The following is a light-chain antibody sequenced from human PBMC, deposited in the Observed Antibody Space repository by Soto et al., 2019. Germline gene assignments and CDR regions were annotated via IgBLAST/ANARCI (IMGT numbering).Light chain of an antibody. CDR3: SSYTSSSTPCV. Sequence: SVLTQPASVSGSPGQSITISCTGTSRDVGAYNSVSWYQQHPGKAPKLLIYEVSNRPSGVSNRFSGSKSGNTASLTISGLQAEDEADYYCSSYTSSSTPCVFGTGTKVTVL. J-gene: IGLJ1*01. CDR2: EVS. CDR1: SRDVGAYNS. V-gene: IGLV2-14*01.